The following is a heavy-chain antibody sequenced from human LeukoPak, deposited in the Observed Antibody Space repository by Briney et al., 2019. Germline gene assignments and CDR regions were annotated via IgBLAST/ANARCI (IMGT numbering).Heavy chain of an antibody. CDR3: ARASTMVRGVIPLLGGFDY. V-gene: IGHV4-38-2*01. J-gene: IGHJ4*02. D-gene: IGHD3-10*01. CDR1: GYSISSGYY. CDR2: IYHSGST. Sequence: SETLSLTCAVSGYSISSGYYWGWIRQTPGKGLEWIGSIYHSGSTYYNPSLKSRVTISVDTSKNQFSLKLSSVTAADTAVYYCARASTMVRGVIPLLGGFDYWGQGTLVTVSS.